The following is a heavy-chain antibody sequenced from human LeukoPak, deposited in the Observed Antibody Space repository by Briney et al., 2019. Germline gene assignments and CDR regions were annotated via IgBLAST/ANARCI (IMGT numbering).Heavy chain of an antibody. V-gene: IGHV1-69*05. D-gene: IGHD3-22*01. Sequence: GASVNVSCKASGYTFTSYGISWVRQAPGHGLEWMGRIIPIFATANYAQKFQGRVTITTDESTSTAYMELSSLRSEDTAVYYCARAAAYDSSGYYYIGDYWGQGTLVTVSS. CDR1: GYTFTSYG. CDR3: ARAAAYDSSGYYYIGDY. J-gene: IGHJ4*02. CDR2: IIPIFATA.